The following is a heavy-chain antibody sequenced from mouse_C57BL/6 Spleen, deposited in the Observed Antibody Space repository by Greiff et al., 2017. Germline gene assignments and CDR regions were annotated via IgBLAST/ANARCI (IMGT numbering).Heavy chain of an antibody. J-gene: IGHJ3*01. CDR2: INPNNGGT. Sequence: VQLQQSGPELVKPGASVKIPCKASGYTFTDYNMDWVKQSHGKSLEWIGDINPNNGGTIYNQKFKGKATLTVDKSSSTAYMELRSLTSEDTAVXDCAIYYCGSSFAWFAYWGQGTLVTVSA. V-gene: IGHV1-18*01. D-gene: IGHD1-1*01. CDR3: AIYYCGSSFAWFAY. CDR1: GYTFTDYN.